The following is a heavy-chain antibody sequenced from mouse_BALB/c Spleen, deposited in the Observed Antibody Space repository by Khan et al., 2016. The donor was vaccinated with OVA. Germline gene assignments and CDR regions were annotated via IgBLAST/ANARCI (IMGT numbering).Heavy chain of an antibody. J-gene: IGHJ2*01. D-gene: IGHD1-1*01. CDR1: GYTFTSYW. Sequence: QVQLQHPGAELVKAGASVKMSCKASGYTFTSYWMHWVKQRLGQGLEWFAETNPTNGRTSYNEKFKSKATLTVDKSSSTAYMLLSGPTFEDSAVYYCARIKKIVATYFDYWGQGTTLTVSS. CDR3: ARIKKIVATYFDY. V-gene: IGHV1S81*02. CDR2: TNPTNGRT.